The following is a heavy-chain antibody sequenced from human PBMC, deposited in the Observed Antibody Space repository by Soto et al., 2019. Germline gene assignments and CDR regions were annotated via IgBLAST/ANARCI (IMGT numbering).Heavy chain of an antibody. CDR3: ARTYSSSWNYLDY. Sequence: QVQLVESGGGVVQPGRSLRLSCTASGFTFDSHTMHWVRHSPGKGLEWVALISFDGSLKYDSDSVKGRFSISRDNSKNTVFLEMDSLRPEDTAVYYCARTYSSSWNYLDYWGQGVQVIVSS. CDR2: ISFDGSLK. V-gene: IGHV3-30*04. J-gene: IGHJ4*02. CDR1: GFTFDSHT. D-gene: IGHD6-13*01.